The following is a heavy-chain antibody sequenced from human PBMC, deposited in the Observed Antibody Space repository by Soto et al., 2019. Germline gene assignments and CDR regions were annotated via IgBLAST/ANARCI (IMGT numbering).Heavy chain of an antibody. J-gene: IGHJ1*01. D-gene: IGHD3-22*01. V-gene: IGHV1-69*01. Sequence: QVQLVQSGAEVKKPGSSVKVSCKASGGTFSSYAISWVRQAPGQGLEWMGGIIPIFGTANYAQKFQRRVRITADESTSTAYMELRSLRSEDTAVYYCARAPRVTMIIAEYFQHWGQGTLVTVSS. CDR3: ARAPRVTMIIAEYFQH. CDR1: GGTFSSYA. CDR2: IIPIFGTA.